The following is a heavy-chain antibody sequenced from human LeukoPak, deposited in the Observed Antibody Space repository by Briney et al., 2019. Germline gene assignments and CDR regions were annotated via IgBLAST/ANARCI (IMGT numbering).Heavy chain of an antibody. CDR2: IYYSGST. CDR1: GGSISSYY. D-gene: IGHD2-15*01. J-gene: IGHJ5*02. Sequence: SVTLSLTCTVSGGSISSYYWSWLRQPPGKGLEWIGYIYYSGSTNYNPSLKSRVTISVDTSKNQFSLKLSPVTAADTAVYYCARHGCSGGSCRVNWFDPWGQGTLVTVSS. V-gene: IGHV4-59*08. CDR3: ARHGCSGGSCRVNWFDP.